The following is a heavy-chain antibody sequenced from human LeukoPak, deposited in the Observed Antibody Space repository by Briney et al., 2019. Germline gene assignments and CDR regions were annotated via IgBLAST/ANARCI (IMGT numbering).Heavy chain of an antibody. Sequence: SVKVSCKASGGTFSSYATSWVRQAPGQGLEWMGGIIPIFGTANYAQKFQGRVTITTDESTSTAYMELSSLRSEDTAVYYCATRSPYYYGSGSSYYFDYWGQGTLVTVSS. CDR3: ATRSPYYYGSGSSYYFDY. CDR2: IIPIFGTA. V-gene: IGHV1-69*05. D-gene: IGHD3-10*01. CDR1: GGTFSSYA. J-gene: IGHJ4*02.